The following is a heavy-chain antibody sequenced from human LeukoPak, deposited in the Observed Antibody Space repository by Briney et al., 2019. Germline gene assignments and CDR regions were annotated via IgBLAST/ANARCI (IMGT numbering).Heavy chain of an antibody. J-gene: IGHJ3*02. D-gene: IGHD2-21*02. V-gene: IGHV4-59*01. CDR1: GDSISTYY. CDR2: IHYSGST. Sequence: PSETLSLTCTVSGDSISTYYWSWIRQPPGKGLEWIGYIHYSGSTSSNPSLKSRVTISVDTSKNQLSLKLISVTTADTAVYYCAREEDGVTYDAFDIWGQGTMVTVSS. CDR3: AREEDGVTYDAFDI.